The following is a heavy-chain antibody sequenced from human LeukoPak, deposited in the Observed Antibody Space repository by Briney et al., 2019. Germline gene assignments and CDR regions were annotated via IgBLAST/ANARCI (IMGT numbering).Heavy chain of an antibody. CDR2: ISAYNGNT. CDR1: GYTFTSYG. Sequence: ASVKVSCKASGYTFTSYGISWVRQAPGQGLEWMGWISAYNGNTNYAQKLQGRVTMTRDTSISTAYMELSRLRSDDTAVYYCARVPGIAAAGTDVWGQGTLVTVSS. V-gene: IGHV1-18*01. CDR3: ARVPGIAAAGTDV. J-gene: IGHJ4*02. D-gene: IGHD6-13*01.